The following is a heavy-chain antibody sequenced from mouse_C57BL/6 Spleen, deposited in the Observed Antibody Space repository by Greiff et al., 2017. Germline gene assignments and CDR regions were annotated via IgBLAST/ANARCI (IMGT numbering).Heavy chain of an antibody. CDR3: AKLTQYFYYFDY. V-gene: IGHV5-16*01. Sequence: EVQRVESEGGLVQPGSSMKLSCTASGFTFSDYYMAWVRQVPEKGLEWVANINYDGSSTYYLDSLKSRFIISRDNAKNILYLQMSSLKSEDTATYYCAKLTQYFYYFDYWGQGTTLTVSS. D-gene: IGHD4-1*01. J-gene: IGHJ2*01. CDR1: GFTFSDYY. CDR2: INYDGSST.